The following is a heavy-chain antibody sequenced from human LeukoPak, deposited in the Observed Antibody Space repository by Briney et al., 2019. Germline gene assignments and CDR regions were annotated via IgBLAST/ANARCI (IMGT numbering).Heavy chain of an antibody. D-gene: IGHD5-18*01. V-gene: IGHV1-69*05. CDR3: ARSRDTAMGTNFDY. CDR1: GGTFSSYA. Sequence: ASVKVSCKASGGTFSSYAISWVRQAPGQGLEWMGGIIPIFGTANYAQKFQGRVTITTDESTSTAYMELSSLRSEDTAVYYCARSRDTAMGTNFDYWGQGTLVTVSS. J-gene: IGHJ4*02. CDR2: IIPIFGTA.